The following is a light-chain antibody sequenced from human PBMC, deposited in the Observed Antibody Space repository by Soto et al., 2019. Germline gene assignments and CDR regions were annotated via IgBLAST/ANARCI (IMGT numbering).Light chain of an antibody. CDR2: EVS. V-gene: IGLV2-23*02. Sequence: QSVLTQPAFVSGSPGQSITISCTGTSSDVGSYKLVSWYQQHPGKAPKLMISEVSKRPSGISDRFSGSKSGSTASLTISGLQAEDEADYYCCSYAGTSTHTVFGGGTQLTVL. CDR3: CSYAGTSTHTV. J-gene: IGLJ7*01. CDR1: SSDVGSYKL.